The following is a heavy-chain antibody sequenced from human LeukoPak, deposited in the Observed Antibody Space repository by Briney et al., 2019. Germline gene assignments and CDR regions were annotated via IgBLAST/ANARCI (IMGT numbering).Heavy chain of an antibody. D-gene: IGHD1-26*01. CDR2: IYYSGST. Sequence: SETLSLTCTVPGGSISSSSYYWGWIRQPPGKGLEWIGSIYYSGSTYYNPSLKSRVTISVDTSKNQFSLKLSSVTAADTAVYYCARDKWERREDAFDIWGQGTMVTVSS. V-gene: IGHV4-39*07. J-gene: IGHJ3*02. CDR1: GGSISSSSYY. CDR3: ARDKWERREDAFDI.